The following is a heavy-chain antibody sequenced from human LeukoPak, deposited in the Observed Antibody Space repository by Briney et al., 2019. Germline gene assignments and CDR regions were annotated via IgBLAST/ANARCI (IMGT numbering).Heavy chain of an antibody. CDR3: ARGYCSSTSCYGSKGDAFDI. CDR1: GFTFSSYS. D-gene: IGHD2-2*01. Sequence: GGSLRLSCAASGFTFSSYSMNWVRQAPGKGLEWVSSISSSSSYIYYADSVKGRFTISRDNAKNSLYLQMNSLRAEDTAVYHCARGYCSSTSCYGSKGDAFDIWGQGTMVTVSS. CDR2: ISSSSSYI. V-gene: IGHV3-21*01. J-gene: IGHJ3*02.